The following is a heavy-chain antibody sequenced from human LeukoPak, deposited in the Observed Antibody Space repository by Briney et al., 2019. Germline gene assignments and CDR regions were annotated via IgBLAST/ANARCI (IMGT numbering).Heavy chain of an antibody. CDR3: AKATGTHFYYYGMDV. Sequence: PGGPLRHSCAASGFTFSSYAMSWVRQAPGKALEWVSSLSGSGGSTYYAASVKGRFTISRDNSKNTLYLQMNSLRAEDTAVYYCAKATGTHFYYYGMDVWGQGTTVTVSS. CDR1: GFTFSSYA. CDR2: LSGSGGST. V-gene: IGHV3-23*01. D-gene: IGHD1-1*01. J-gene: IGHJ6*02.